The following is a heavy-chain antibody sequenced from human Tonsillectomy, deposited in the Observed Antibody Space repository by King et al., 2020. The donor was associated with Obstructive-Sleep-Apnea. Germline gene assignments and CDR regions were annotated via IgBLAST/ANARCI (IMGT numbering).Heavy chain of an antibody. V-gene: IGHV3-11*06. Sequence: VQLVESGGGLVKPGGSLRLSCAASGFTFSDYYMNWIRQAPGKGLEWVSYISRSGSYTDYADSLKGRFTISRDNAKNPLFLQMNSLRAEDTAVYYCARDGPTHHYEARGPFDLWGQGTMVTVSS. J-gene: IGHJ3*01. D-gene: IGHD3-22*01. CDR1: GFTFSDYY. CDR2: ISRSGSYT. CDR3: ARDGPTHHYEARGPFDL.